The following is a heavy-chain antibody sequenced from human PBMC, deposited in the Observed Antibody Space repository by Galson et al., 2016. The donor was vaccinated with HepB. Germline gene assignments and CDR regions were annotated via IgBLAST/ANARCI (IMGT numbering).Heavy chain of an antibody. CDR3: ARRGFLERLLFFDH. CDR1: GGSINRSPSY. CDR2: IYYSGST. V-gene: IGHV4-39*01. D-gene: IGHD3-3*01. J-gene: IGHJ4*02. Sequence: SETLSLTCTVSGGSINRSPSYWAWIRQTPGKGLEWIGTIYYSGSTYYNPSLKSRVTISVDTPKNQFSLKVNSVTAADTAVYYCARRGFLERLLFFDHWGQGTLVTVSS.